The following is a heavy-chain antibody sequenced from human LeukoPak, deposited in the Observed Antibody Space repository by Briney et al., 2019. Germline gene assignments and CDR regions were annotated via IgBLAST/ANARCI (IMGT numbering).Heavy chain of an antibody. D-gene: IGHD6-13*01. CDR2: IYTSGST. CDR3: AREAAARPTPFDY. CDR1: VGSISSGSYY. Sequence: PSETLSLTCTVSVGSISSGSYYWSWIRQPAGKGLEWIGRIYTSGSTNYNPSLKSRVTISVDTSKNQFSLKLSSVTAADTAVYYCAREAAARPTPFDYWGQGTLVTVSS. J-gene: IGHJ4*02. V-gene: IGHV4-61*02.